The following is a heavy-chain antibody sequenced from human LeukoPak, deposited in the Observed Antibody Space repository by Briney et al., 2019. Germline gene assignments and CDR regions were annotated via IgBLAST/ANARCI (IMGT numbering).Heavy chain of an antibody. Sequence: ASVKVSCKASGYTFTSYYMHWVRQATGQGLEWMGWMNPNSGNTGYAQKFQGRVTMTRNTSISTAYMELSSLRSEDTAVYYCAMGSSSNFDYWGQGTLVTVSS. CDR1: GYTFTSYY. CDR3: AMGSSSNFDY. J-gene: IGHJ4*02. V-gene: IGHV1-8*02. CDR2: MNPNSGNT. D-gene: IGHD6-6*01.